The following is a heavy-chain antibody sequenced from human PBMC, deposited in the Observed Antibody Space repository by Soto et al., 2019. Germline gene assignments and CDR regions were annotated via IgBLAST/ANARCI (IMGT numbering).Heavy chain of an antibody. CDR3: AKSLRSVVRGDLEDY. J-gene: IGHJ4*02. CDR1: GFTFSSYA. Sequence: GGSLRLSCAASGFTFSSYAMSWVRQAPGKGLEWVSAISGSGGSTYYADSVKGRFTISRDNSKNTLYLQMNSLSAEDTAVYYCAKSLRSVVRGDLEDYWGQGTLVTVSS. V-gene: IGHV3-23*01. CDR2: ISGSGGST. D-gene: IGHD3-10*01.